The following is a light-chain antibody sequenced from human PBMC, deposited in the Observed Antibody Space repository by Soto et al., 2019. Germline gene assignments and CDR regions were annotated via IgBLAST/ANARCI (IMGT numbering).Light chain of an antibody. CDR2: DTS. J-gene: IGLJ2*01. CDR3: LLSYSGARPVV. CDR1: TGAVTSGHY. V-gene: IGLV7-46*01. Sequence: QAVVTREPSLTVSPGGTVTLTCGSSTGAVTSGHYPYWFQQKPGQAPRTLIYDTSNKHSWTPARFSGSLLGGKAALTLSGAQPEDEAEYYCLLSYSGARPVVFGAGTKLTVL.